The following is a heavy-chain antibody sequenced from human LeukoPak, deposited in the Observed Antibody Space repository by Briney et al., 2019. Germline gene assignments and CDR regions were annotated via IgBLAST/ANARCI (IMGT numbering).Heavy chain of an antibody. CDR1: GFTFSSYW. CDR3: ARSGSTVVAEDY. D-gene: IGHD6-19*01. J-gene: IGHJ4*02. Sequence: GGSLRLSCAASGFTFSSYWMHWVRQAPGKGLEWVAVISYDGSNKYYADSVKGRFTISRDNSKNTLYLQMNSLSTEDTAVYYCARSGSTVVAEDYWGQGTLVTVSS. CDR2: ISYDGSNK. V-gene: IGHV3-30*03.